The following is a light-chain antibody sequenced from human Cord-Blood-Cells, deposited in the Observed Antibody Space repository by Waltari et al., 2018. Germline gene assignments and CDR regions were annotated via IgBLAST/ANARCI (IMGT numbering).Light chain of an antibody. Sequence: SYVLTQPPSVSVAPGKTARITCGGNNIGRKGVHWYQQKPGQAPVLVIYYDSDRPSGIPERFSGSNSGNTATLTISRVEAGDEADYYCQVWDSSSDHRVFGGGTKLTVL. CDR3: QVWDSSSDHRV. CDR1: NIGRKG. V-gene: IGLV3-21*04. J-gene: IGLJ3*02. CDR2: YDS.